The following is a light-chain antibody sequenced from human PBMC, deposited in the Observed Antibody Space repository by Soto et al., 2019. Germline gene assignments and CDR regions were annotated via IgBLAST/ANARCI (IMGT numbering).Light chain of an antibody. J-gene: IGKJ5*01. CDR3: QQRISWPPT. CDR2: DAS. V-gene: IGKV3-11*01. CDR1: QSVSIY. Sequence: EMVLTQSPATLSLSPGERATVSCRASQSVSIYLAWYQQKPGQAPRLLIYDASTRATGIPARFSGSGSGAAFTLTISSLEPEAFAVSYCQQRISWPPTFGNGTRLEIK.